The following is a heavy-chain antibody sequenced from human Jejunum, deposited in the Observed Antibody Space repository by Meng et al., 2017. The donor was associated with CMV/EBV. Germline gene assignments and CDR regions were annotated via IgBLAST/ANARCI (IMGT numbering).Heavy chain of an antibody. V-gene: IGHV3-30*02. CDR3: ARGPSRYSPDYYYGLDV. CDR1: FNGYG. Sequence: FNGYGVHWVRQAPGKGLEWISYIRFDGSKTYYGESVTGRFTIARDKVKKTIYLYMASLRPDDAAVYYCARGPSRYSPDYYYGLDVWGQGTTVTVSS. CDR2: IRFDGSKT. J-gene: IGHJ6*02. D-gene: IGHD3-9*01.